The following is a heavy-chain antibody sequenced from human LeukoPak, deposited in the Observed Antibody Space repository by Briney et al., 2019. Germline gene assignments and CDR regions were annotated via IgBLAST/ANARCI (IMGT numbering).Heavy chain of an antibody. CDR2: ISSSGSTI. CDR3: AELGITMIGGV. V-gene: IGHV3-48*03. J-gene: IGHJ6*04. D-gene: IGHD3-10*02. Sequence: GGSLRLSCAASGFTFSSYEMNWVRQAPGKGLEWVSYISSSGSTIYYEDSVKGRFTISRDNAKNSLYLQMNSLRAEDTAVYYCAELGITMIGGVWGKGTTVTISS. CDR1: GFTFSSYE.